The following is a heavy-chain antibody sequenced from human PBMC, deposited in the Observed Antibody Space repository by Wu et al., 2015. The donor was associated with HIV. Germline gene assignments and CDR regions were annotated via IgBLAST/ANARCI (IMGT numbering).Heavy chain of an antibody. V-gene: IGHV1-2*02. Sequence: QVQLVQSGAEVKKPGASVKVSCKASGYTFTGYYMHWVRQAPGQGLEWMGWINPNSGGTNYAQKFQGRVTMTRDTSISTAYMELSRLRSDDTAVYYCARGGVYGVNVGDYSYYYYIDVWGKGTTVTVSS. CDR3: ARGGVYGVNVGDYSYYYYIDV. J-gene: IGHJ6*03. CDR1: GYTFTGYY. CDR2: INPNSGGT. D-gene: IGHD4-23*01.